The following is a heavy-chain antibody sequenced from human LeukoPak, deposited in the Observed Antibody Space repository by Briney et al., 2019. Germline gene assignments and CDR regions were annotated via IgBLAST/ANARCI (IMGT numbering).Heavy chain of an antibody. Sequence: GGSLRLSCAASGFTFSNYAMSWVRQAPGKGLEWVSGISWNSGSIGYADSVKGRFTISRDNAKNSLYLQMNSLRAEDTALYYCAKDRGALAFDIWGQGTMVTVSS. CDR3: AKDRGALAFDI. CDR1: GFTFSNYA. V-gene: IGHV3-9*01. D-gene: IGHD1-26*01. J-gene: IGHJ3*02. CDR2: ISWNSGSI.